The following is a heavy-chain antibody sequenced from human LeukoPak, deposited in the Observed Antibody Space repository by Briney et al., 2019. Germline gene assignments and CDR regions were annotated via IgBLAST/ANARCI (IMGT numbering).Heavy chain of an antibody. CDR2: ISSSSSYI. CDR1: GFTFSAYS. Sequence: GGSLRLSCAASGFTFSAYSMNWVRQAPGKGLEWVSSISSSSSYIYYADSVKGRFTISRDNAKNSLYLQMNSLRAEDTAVYYCARDWFYSGDGIHPIAFDIWGQGTMVTVSS. D-gene: IGHD3-10*01. J-gene: IGHJ3*02. CDR3: ARDWFYSGDGIHPIAFDI. V-gene: IGHV3-21*01.